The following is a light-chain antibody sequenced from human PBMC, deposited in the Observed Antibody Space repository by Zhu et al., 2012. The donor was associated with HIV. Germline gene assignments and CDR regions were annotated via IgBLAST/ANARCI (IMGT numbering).Light chain of an antibody. Sequence: EIVLTQSPGTLSLSPGERATLFCRASQSVSSSYLAWYQQKPGQAPRLLIYGASNRATGIPDRFSGSGYGTTFTLTISDLRPDDLATYYCQQYSDYWRTFGQGTRVEI. CDR1: QSVSSSY. CDR2: GAS. V-gene: IGKV3-20*01. J-gene: IGKJ1*01. CDR3: QQYSDYWRT.